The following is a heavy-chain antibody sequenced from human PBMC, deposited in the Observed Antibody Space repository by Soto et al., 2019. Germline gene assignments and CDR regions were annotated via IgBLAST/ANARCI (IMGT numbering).Heavy chain of an antibody. CDR3: ARGSQWLGANWFDP. J-gene: IGHJ5*02. D-gene: IGHD6-19*01. V-gene: IGHV3-48*02. Sequence: GGSLRLSCAASGFTFSSYSMNWVRQAPGKGLEWVSYISSSSSTIYYADSVKGRFTISRDNAKNSLYLQMNSLRDEDTAVYYCARGSQWLGANWFDPWGQGTLVTVSS. CDR2: ISSSSSTI. CDR1: GFTFSSYS.